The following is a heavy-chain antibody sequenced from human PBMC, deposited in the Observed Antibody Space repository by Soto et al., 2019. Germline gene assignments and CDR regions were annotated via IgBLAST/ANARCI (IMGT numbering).Heavy chain of an antibody. CDR3: ARDNGYSYGYTLDH. V-gene: IGHV4-4*02. Sequence: SETLSLTCAVSGGSIISTNWWSWVRQPPGKGLEWIGEIYHSGSANYTPFLKSRVTILVDKSKNQFSLKLSSVTAADTAVYYCARDNGYSYGYTLDHWGQGTLVTVS. J-gene: IGHJ4*02. D-gene: IGHD5-18*01. CDR2: IYHSGSA. CDR1: GGSIISTNW.